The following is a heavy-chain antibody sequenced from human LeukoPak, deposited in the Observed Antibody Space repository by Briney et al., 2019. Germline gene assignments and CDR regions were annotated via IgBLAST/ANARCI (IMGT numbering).Heavy chain of an antibody. CDR2: IGGIGAST. D-gene: IGHD4-17*01. J-gene: IGHJ5*02. V-gene: IGHV3-23*01. CDR1: GFTFSSHA. Sequence: GGSLRLSCAASGFTFSSHAMNWVRQAPGKGLEWVSSIGGIGASTYYADSVKGRFTISRDNSKSTLYLQMNSLRAEDTALYYCAKAAYGDYANWFDPWGQGILVIVSS. CDR3: AKAAYGDYANWFDP.